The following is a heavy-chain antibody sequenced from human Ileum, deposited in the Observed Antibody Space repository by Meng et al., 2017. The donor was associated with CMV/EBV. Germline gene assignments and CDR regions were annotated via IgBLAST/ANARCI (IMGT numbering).Heavy chain of an antibody. CDR1: VASITDYF. D-gene: IGHD3-16*01. Sequence: CAVSVASITDYFWNWFRQTPGKGRGWNGEVHSSGGGSYNPSLKSRLTISMDTSKNQFSLNLNSGTAAYTAVYYCARQGKPHVWGYFDLWGRGTLVTVSS. CDR3: ARQGKPHVWGYFDL. J-gene: IGHJ2*01. CDR2: VHSSGGG. V-gene: IGHV4-34*01.